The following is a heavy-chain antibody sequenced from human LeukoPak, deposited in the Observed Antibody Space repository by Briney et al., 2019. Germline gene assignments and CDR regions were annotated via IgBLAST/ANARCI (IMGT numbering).Heavy chain of an antibody. J-gene: IGHJ4*02. D-gene: IGHD6-13*01. CDR2: ISSSGSTI. V-gene: IGHV3-48*03. Sequence: GGSLRLSCAASGFTFSSYEMNWVRQAPGKGLEWVSYISSSGSTIYYADSVKGRFTISGDNAKNSLYLQMNSLRAEDTAVYYCGSMAAAGTFDYWGQGTLVTVSS. CDR1: GFTFSSYE. CDR3: GSMAAAGTFDY.